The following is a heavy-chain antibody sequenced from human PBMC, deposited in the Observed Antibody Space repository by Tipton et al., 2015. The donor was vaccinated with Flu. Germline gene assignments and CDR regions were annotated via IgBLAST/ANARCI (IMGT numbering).Heavy chain of an antibody. Sequence: QLVQSGGGVVQPGGSLRLSCAASGFTFSSYGMHWVRQAPGTGLAGVAFIRYDGSNKYYADSVKGRFTISRDNSKNTLYLQMSSLRAEDTAVYYCAKDDGDYYDSSGYYGYFDYWGQGTLVTVSS. CDR2: IRYDGSNK. V-gene: IGHV3-30*02. CDR1: GFTFSSYG. CDR3: AKDDGDYYDSSGYYGYFDY. D-gene: IGHD3-22*01. J-gene: IGHJ4*02.